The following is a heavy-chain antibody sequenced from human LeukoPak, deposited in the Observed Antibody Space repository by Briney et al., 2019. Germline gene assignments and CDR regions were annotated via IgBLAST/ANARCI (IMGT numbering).Heavy chain of an antibody. CDR2: ISSSSSTK. J-gene: IGHJ4*02. Sequence: GGSLGLFRAASGFTFSSYSMKWVRDAPGKGQEWVSYISSSSSTKYYADSVKHRYHISRDNAKNSLYVQVNSLIAEHSAVFFCASEQLGSPRDYWGQGTLVTVSS. CDR1: GFTFSSYS. D-gene: IGHD6-6*01. CDR3: ASEQLGSPRDY. V-gene: IGHV3-48*01.